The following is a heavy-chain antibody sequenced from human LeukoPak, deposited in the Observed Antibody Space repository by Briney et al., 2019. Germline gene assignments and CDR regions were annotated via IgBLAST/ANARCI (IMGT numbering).Heavy chain of an antibody. CDR1: GFTFSSNY. V-gene: IGHV3-53*01. CDR2: IISVGST. J-gene: IGHJ2*01. CDR3: VRYGAGSWYFDH. Sequence: GGSFRPSCVSSGFTFSSNYMGWVRQAPGRGLGWLAVIISVGSTCYANSVNGLFTISSDKSKTTQYLLLNRLRAEDTAVYYCVRYGAGSWYFDHWGHGTLVTVSS. D-gene: IGHD1-26*01.